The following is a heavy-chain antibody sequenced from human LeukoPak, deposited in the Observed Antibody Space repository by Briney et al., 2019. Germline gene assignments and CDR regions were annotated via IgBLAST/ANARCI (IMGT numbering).Heavy chain of an antibody. CDR2: IKSKTDGGTT. J-gene: IGHJ4*02. V-gene: IGHV3-15*01. CDR1: GFTFSNAW. D-gene: IGHD3-3*01. CDR3: ITDLVYYDFWSGYLDY. Sequence: GGSLRLSCAASGFTFSNAWMSWVRQAPGKGLEWVGRIKSKTDGGTTDYAAPVKGRFTISRDDSKNTLYLQMNSLKTEDTAVYYCITDLVYYDFWSGYLDYWGQGTLVTVSS.